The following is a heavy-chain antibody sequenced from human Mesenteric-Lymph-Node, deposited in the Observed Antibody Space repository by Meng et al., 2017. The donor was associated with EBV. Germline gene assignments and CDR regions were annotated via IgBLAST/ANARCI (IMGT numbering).Heavy chain of an antibody. D-gene: IGHD2-2*01. V-gene: IGHV4-4*02. CDR1: GGSISSSNW. J-gene: IGHJ5*02. CDR2: IYHSGST. CDR3: ASHRYCSSTSCSWFDP. Sequence: QGRLQGSGPGLVKPSGTLSLTFAVSGGSISSSNWWSWVRQPPGKGLEWIGEIYHSGSTNYNPSLKSRVTISVDKSKNQFSLKLSSVTAADTAVYYCASHRYCSSTSCSWFDPWGQGTLVTVSS.